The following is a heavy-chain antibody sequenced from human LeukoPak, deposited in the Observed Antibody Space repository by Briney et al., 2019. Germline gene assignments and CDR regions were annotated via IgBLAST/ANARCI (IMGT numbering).Heavy chain of an antibody. CDR2: INAGNGNT. CDR3: ATQAQILDAFDI. Sequence: ASVKVSCKASGYTFTSYAMHWVRQAPGQRLEWMGWINAGNGNTKYSQKFQGRVTITRDTSASTAYMELSSLRFEDTAVYYCATQAQILDAFDIWGQGTMVTVSS. CDR1: GYTFTSYA. V-gene: IGHV1-3*01. J-gene: IGHJ3*02.